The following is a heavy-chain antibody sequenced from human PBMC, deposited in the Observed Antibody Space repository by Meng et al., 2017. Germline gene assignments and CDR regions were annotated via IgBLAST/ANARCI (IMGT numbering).Heavy chain of an antibody. Sequence: DGQLVQSGSEVKKPWATMKISCNVSGYTFTDYYMHWVQPAPGKGLEWMGLVDPEDGETIYAEKFQGRVTITADTSTDTAYMELSSLRSEDTAVYYCATGTQTNDYWGQGTLVTVSS. V-gene: IGHV1-69-2*01. CDR3: ATGTQTNDY. CDR2: VDPEDGET. J-gene: IGHJ4*02. D-gene: IGHD1-14*01. CDR1: GYTFTDYY.